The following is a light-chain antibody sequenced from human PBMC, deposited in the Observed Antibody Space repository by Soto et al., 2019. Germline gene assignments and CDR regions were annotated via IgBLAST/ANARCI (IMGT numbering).Light chain of an antibody. V-gene: IGKV1-6*01. CDR3: LQDYNYPRT. CDR2: AAS. Sequence: AIQMTQSPTSLSASVGDRVTITCRASQDIRNDLGWYQQKPGKAPQLLIYAASTLQSGVTSRFSGSGSCTDFTLTISSPQPEDFATYYCLQDYNYPRTFGQGTKVEIK. CDR1: QDIRND. J-gene: IGKJ1*01.